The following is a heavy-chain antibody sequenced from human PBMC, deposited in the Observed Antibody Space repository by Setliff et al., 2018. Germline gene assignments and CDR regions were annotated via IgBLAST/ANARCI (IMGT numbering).Heavy chain of an antibody. J-gene: IGHJ4*02. Sequence: PGGSLRLSCAASGFSFSSYSMNWVRQAPGKGLEWVSYISSSSSTIYYADSVKGRFTISRDNAKNSLYLQMNSLRAEDTAVYYCARDRGSGSYFLRYFDYWGQGTLVTAPQ. CDR1: GFSFSSYS. CDR3: ARDRGSGSYFLRYFDY. D-gene: IGHD1-26*01. CDR2: ISSSSSTI. V-gene: IGHV3-48*01.